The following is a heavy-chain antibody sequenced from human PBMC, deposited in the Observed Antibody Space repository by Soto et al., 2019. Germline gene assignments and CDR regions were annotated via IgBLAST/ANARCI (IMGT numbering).Heavy chain of an antibody. J-gene: IGHJ6*02. CDR3: TTDRRLTYGSGSYNPRPSYYYYGMDV. Sequence: GGSLRLSCAASGFTFSNAWMNWVRQAPGKGLEWVGRIKSKTDGGTTDYAAPVKGRFTISRDDSKNTLYLQMNSLKTEDTAVYYCTTDRRLTYGSGSYNPRPSYYYYGMDVWGQGTTVTVSS. V-gene: IGHV3-15*07. D-gene: IGHD3-10*01. CDR1: GFTFSNAW. CDR2: IKSKTDGGTT.